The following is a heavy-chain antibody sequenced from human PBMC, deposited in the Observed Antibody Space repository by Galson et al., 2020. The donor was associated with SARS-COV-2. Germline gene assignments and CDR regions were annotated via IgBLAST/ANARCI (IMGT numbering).Heavy chain of an antibody. CDR1: GFTFSSHA. V-gene: IGHV3-23*01. J-gene: IGHJ3*01. Sequence: GESLKISCEASGFTFSSHAMTWVRQAPGKGLEWVSAVTGNGGKTYYADFVKGRFTISRDNSKSTLYLQMNSLRVEDTAVYFCAKDLYYDRSGYSRPDSFDVWGQGTMVTVSS. D-gene: IGHD3-22*01. CDR2: VTGNGGKT. CDR3: AKDLYYDRSGYSRPDSFDV.